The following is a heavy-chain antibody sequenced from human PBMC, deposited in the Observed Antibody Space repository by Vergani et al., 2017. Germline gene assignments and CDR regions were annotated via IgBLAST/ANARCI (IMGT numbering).Heavy chain of an antibody. Sequence: QVQLVESGGGVVQPGRSLRLSCAASGFTFSSYGMHWVRQAPGKGLEWVAVIWYDGSNKYYADSVKGRFTISRDNSKNTLYLQMNSLRAEDTAVYYCAKAIAVAGGGYYYYYGMDVWGQGTTVTVSS. CDR3: AKAIAVAGGGYYYYYGMDV. CDR1: GFTFSSYG. J-gene: IGHJ6*02. D-gene: IGHD6-19*01. CDR2: IWYDGSNK. V-gene: IGHV3-33*06.